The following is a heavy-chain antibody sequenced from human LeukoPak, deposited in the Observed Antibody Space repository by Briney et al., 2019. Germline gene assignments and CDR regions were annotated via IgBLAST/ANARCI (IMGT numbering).Heavy chain of an antibody. D-gene: IGHD6-19*01. J-gene: IGHJ4*02. CDR3: ARHAIESVAGIE. CDR2: IYYSGST. V-gene: IGHV4-59*08. Sequence: SETLSLTCTVSGGSISGYYWSWIRQPPGKGLEWIGYIYYSGSTNYNPSLKSRVTISVDTSKNQFSLKLSSVTAADTAVYHCARHAIESVAGIEWGQGTLVTVSS. CDR1: GGSISGYY.